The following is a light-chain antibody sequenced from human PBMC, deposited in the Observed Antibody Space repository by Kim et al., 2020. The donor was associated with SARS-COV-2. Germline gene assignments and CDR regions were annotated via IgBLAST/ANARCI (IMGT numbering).Light chain of an antibody. CDR3: QKYNTAPWT. Sequence: SASVGDGVTISCRASQGISNYLAWYQQKPGQAPTLLIYAASALQFGVSSRVNGSGSGTDFTLTISDLQPEDVATYYCQKYNTAPWTFGHGTKVEIK. CDR1: QGISNY. V-gene: IGKV1-27*01. J-gene: IGKJ1*01. CDR2: AAS.